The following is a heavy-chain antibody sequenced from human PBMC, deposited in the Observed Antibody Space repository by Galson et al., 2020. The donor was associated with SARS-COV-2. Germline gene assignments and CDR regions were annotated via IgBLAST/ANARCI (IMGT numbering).Heavy chain of an antibody. D-gene: IGHD3-10*01. CDR2: ISSSSSYI. CDR1: GFTFSSYS. Sequence: GGSLRLSCAASGFTFSSYSMNWVRQAPGKGLEWVSSISSSSSYIYYADSVKGRFTISRDNAKNSMYLQMNSLRAEDTAVYYCARTIVRGVITLYNWFDPWGQGTLVTVSS. CDR3: ARTIVRGVITLYNWFDP. V-gene: IGHV3-21*01. J-gene: IGHJ5*02.